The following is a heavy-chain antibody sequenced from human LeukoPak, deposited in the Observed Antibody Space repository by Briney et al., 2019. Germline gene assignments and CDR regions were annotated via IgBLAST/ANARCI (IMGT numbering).Heavy chain of an antibody. J-gene: IGHJ3*02. V-gene: IGHV1-8*01. Sequence: GASVKVSCKSSGYTFTNSDINWLRQATGQGPEWMGWMNPKSGKTGYAQKFQGRLIMTSNTSITTAYMELSSLRFEDTAVYYCARGASRSYHDNDAFDIWGQGTMVTVSS. CDR2: MNPKSGKT. CDR3: ARGASRSYHDNDAFDI. CDR1: GYTFTNSD. D-gene: IGHD3-10*01.